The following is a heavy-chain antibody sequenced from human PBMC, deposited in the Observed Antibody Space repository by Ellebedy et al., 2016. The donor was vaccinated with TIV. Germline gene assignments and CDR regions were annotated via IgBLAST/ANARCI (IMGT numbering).Heavy chain of an antibody. J-gene: IGHJ4*02. D-gene: IGHD6-25*01. CDR2: INHSGST. CDR3: ARGLSYSSGLVDY. V-gene: IGHV4-34*01. Sequence: MPSETLSLTCTVSGGSISSYYWSWIRQPPGKGLEWIGEINHSGSTNYNPSLKSRVTISVDTSKNQFSLKLSSVTAADTAVYYCARGLSYSSGLVDYWGQGTLVTVSS. CDR1: GGSISSYY.